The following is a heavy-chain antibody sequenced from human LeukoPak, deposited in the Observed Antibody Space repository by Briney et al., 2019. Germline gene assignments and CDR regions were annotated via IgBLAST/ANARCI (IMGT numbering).Heavy chain of an antibody. V-gene: IGHV4-39*01. CDR3: ARHGWHAWYFDL. CDR1: GGSISSSSYY. CDR2: IYYSGST. D-gene: IGHD6-19*01. Sequence: SETLSLTCTVSGGSISSSSYYWGWIRQPPGKGLEWIGSIYYSGSTYYNPSLKSRVTISVDTSKNQFSLKLSSVTAADTAVYYCARHGWHAWYFDLWGRGTLVTVSS. J-gene: IGHJ2*01.